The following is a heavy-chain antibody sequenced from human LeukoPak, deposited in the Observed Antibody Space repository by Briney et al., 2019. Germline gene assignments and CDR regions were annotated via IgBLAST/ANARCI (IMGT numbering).Heavy chain of an antibody. CDR1: GYTFTGYY. D-gene: IGHD3-22*01. CDR3: ARTHYYDSSGYSGYYYGMDV. V-gene: IGHV1-2*02. CDR2: INPYSGDT. J-gene: IGHJ6*02. Sequence: ASVKVSCKASGYTFTGYYMHWVRQAPGQGLEWMGWINPYSGDTNYAQKFQGRVTMTRDTSISTAYMELSRLRSDDTAVYYCARTHYYDSSGYSGYYYGMDVWGQGTTVTLPS.